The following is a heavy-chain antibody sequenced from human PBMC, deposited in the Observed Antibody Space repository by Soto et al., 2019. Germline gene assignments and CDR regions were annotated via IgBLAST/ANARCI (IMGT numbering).Heavy chain of an antibody. V-gene: IGHV3-9*01. D-gene: IGHD3-10*01. CDR1: GFNFNDHG. J-gene: IGHJ6*03. CDR3: AKEDSGFSGYMDV. Sequence: EVQLVESGGGLVQPGRSLRLSCIASGFNFNDHGMHWVRQAPGKGLEWVSGITWHSDGMGYADSVKGRFTISRDNAKNSLYLQMNCLRVEDTALYYCAKEDSGFSGYMDVWGKGTTVTVSS. CDR2: ITWHSDGM.